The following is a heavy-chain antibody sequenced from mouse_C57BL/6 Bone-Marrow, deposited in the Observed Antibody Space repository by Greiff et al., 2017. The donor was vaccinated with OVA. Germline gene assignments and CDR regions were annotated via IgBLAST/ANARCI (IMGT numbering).Heavy chain of an antibody. J-gene: IGHJ4*01. CDR1: GFTFSDFY. Sequence: EVKLEESGGGLVQPGGSLKLSCAASGFTFSDFYMYWIRQTPEKRLEWVAYISNGGGSTYYPDTVKGRFTISRDNAKNTLYLQMSRLKSEDTAMYYCARLDAMDYWGQGTSVTGSS. CDR2: ISNGGGST. CDR3: ARLDAMDY. V-gene: IGHV5-12*01.